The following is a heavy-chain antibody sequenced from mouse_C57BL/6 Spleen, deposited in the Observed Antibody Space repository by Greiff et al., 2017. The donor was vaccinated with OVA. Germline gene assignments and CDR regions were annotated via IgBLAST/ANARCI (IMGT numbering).Heavy chain of an antibody. CDR3: ARDPPYYSNYRYFDV. D-gene: IGHD2-5*01. CDR1: GYTFTDYY. V-gene: IGHV1-76*01. Sequence: VQLQQSGAELVRPGASVKLSCKASGYTFTDYYINWVKQRPGQGLEWIARIYPGSGTTYYNEKFKGKATLTAEKSSSTAYMQLSSLISEDTAVYFCARDPPYYSNYRYFDVWGTGTTVTVSS. CDR2: IYPGSGTT. J-gene: IGHJ1*03.